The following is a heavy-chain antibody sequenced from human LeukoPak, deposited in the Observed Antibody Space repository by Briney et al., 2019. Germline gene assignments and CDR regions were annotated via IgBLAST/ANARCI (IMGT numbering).Heavy chain of an antibody. V-gene: IGHV3-48*01. Sequence: GGSLRLSCSASGFTFSTYTMNWVRQAPGKGLEWVSYISSGSSTIYYADSVKGRFTISRDNAKNSLYLQMNSLGAEDTAVYYCARYGGNGYYYFDYWGQGTLVTVSS. J-gene: IGHJ4*02. D-gene: IGHD4-23*01. CDR1: GFTFSTYT. CDR2: ISSGSSTI. CDR3: ARYGGNGYYYFDY.